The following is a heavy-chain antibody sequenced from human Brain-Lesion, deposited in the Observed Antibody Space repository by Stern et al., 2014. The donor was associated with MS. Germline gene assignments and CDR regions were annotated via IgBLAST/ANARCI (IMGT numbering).Heavy chain of an antibody. D-gene: IGHD2-15*01. CDR3: AGEEDIRYCSGGSCTGNWFDP. CDR1: GGSVSSTSYA. J-gene: IGHJ5*02. Sequence: VQLEESGPGLVKPSETLSLTCTVAGGSVSSTSYAWAWIRQPPGKGLEWIGTIYYSGNTYYSPSLTSRLTISLDTSKTPFSLQRGSVTAADTAVYYCAGEEDIRYCSGGSCTGNWFDPWGQGTLVTVSS. CDR2: IYYSGNT. V-gene: IGHV4-39*01.